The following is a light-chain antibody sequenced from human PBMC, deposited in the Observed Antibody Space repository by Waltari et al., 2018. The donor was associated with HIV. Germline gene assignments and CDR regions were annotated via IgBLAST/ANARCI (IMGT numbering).Light chain of an antibody. CDR2: EIH. CDR3: CSYAGSSTFV. Sequence: QSALTQPASVSGSPGQSITISCTGTSSDVGSYNLVSWYQQHPGKAPKLMIYEIHKRPSGFSNRFSCSKSGNTASLTISGLQAEDEADYYCCSYAGSSTFVFGTGTKVTVL. V-gene: IGLV2-23*02. CDR1: SSDVGSYNL. J-gene: IGLJ1*01.